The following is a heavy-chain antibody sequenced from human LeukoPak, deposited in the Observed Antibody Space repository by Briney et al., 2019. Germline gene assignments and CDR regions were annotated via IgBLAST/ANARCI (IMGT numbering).Heavy chain of an antibody. V-gene: IGHV4-59*13. CDR2: IYHSGST. D-gene: IGHD3-22*01. CDR1: GASISSDY. CDR3: ARAWGDRSAFYHFDY. J-gene: IGHJ4*02. Sequence: SETLSLTCTLSGASISSDYWNWIRQPPGKGLGWIGYIYHSGSTNYNPSLKSRVTISVDTSQNQFSLKLSSVTAADTAVYYCARAWGDRSAFYHFDYWGQGTLVTVSS.